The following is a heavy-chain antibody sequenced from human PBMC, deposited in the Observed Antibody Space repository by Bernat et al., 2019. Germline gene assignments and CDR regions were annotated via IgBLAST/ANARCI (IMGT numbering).Heavy chain of an antibody. CDR2: IWYDGSNK. CDR3: ARDIVGSAGTSLDY. Sequence: VQLVESGGGVVQPGRSLRLSCVASGFTFSDYSLHWVRQAPGKGLEWVAVIWYDGSNKYYADSVKGRFTISRDNSKNTLYLQMNSLRAEDTAVYYCARDIVGSAGTSLDYWGQGTLVTVSS. CDR1: GFTFSDYS. V-gene: IGHV3-33*08. D-gene: IGHD6-19*01. J-gene: IGHJ4*02.